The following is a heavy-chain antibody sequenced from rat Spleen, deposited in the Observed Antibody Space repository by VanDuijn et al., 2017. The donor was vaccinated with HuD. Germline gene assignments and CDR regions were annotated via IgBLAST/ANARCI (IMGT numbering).Heavy chain of an antibody. V-gene: IGHV5-31*01. J-gene: IGHJ3*01. CDR2: ITKTGDNT. CDR1: GFTFNNYW. CDR3: TTENYWFAY. D-gene: IGHD1-10*01. Sequence: EVQLVESGGGLVQPGRSLKLSCVASGFTFNNYWMTWIRQAPGKGLEWIASITKTGDNTYYPDSVQGRFTISRDIAKSTLYLQMNSLSSEDTATYYCTTENYWFAYWGQGTLVTVSS.